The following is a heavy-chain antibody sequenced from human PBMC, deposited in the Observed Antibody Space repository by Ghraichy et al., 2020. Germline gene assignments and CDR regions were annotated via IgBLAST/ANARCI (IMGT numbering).Heavy chain of an antibody. CDR3: ARDTCSSTSCYESWAQGSNYFDY. J-gene: IGHJ4*02. CDR2: INSDGSST. V-gene: IGHV3-74*01. CDR1: GFTFSSYW. D-gene: IGHD2-2*01. Sequence: GGSLRLSCAASGFTFSSYWMHWVRQAPGKGLVWVSRINSDGSSTSYADSVKGRFTISRDNAKNTLYLQMNSLRAEDTAVYYCARDTCSSTSCYESWAQGSNYFDYWGQGTLVTVSS.